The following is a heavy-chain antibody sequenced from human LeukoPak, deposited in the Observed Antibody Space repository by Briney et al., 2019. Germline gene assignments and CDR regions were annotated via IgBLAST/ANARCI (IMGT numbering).Heavy chain of an antibody. J-gene: IGHJ4*02. D-gene: IGHD7-27*01. CDR2: ISGDGGST. Sequence: GESLKISSAASGXTFDDYAMHWVRQAPGKGLEWVSLISGDGGSTYYADSVKGRFTISRDNSKNSLHLQMNSLRTEDTALYYCAKDLTGSAVYWGQGTLVTVSS. V-gene: IGHV3-43*02. CDR1: GXTFDDYA. CDR3: AKDLTGSAVY.